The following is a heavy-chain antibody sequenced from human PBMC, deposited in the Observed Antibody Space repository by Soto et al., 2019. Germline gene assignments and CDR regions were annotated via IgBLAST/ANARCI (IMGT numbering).Heavy chain of an antibody. J-gene: IGHJ4*01. V-gene: IGHV4-30-4*01. D-gene: IGHD3-22*01. CDR1: GGSISSGDYY. Sequence: SETLCLTCTVSGGSISSGDYYWRWIRQPPGKGLEWIGYIYYSGSTYYDPSLKSRVTISVDTSKNQFSLKLSSVTAADTAVYYCARGSYYYYGSRHYQYWGHGTLVNVPS. CDR2: IYYSGST. CDR3: ARGSYYYYGSRHYQY.